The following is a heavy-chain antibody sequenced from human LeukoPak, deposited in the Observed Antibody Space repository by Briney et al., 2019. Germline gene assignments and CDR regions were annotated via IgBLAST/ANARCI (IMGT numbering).Heavy chain of an antibody. V-gene: IGHV4-4*07. Sequence: SETLSLTWTLSGGSISGYDWSWIRQPAGKGLEWIGRIYISGSTNYNPSLKSRLTMSVDTSKNQFSLKLSSVTAADTAVYYCARVGQGSGWYFDYWGQGTLVTVSS. CDR1: GGSISGYD. D-gene: IGHD6-19*01. J-gene: IGHJ4*02. CDR3: ARVGQGSGWYFDY. CDR2: IYISGST.